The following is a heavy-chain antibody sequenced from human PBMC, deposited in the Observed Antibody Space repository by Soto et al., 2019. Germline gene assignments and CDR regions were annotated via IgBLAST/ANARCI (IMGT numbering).Heavy chain of an antibody. CDR3: TRLVEQKRGYSDY. Sequence: GGSLRLSCAASGFTFSGSAMQWVRQASGKGLEWVGRIRTEPYSYAAAYAASVKGRFTIFRDDSKNTAYLQMNSLKTEDTAVYYCTRLVEQKRGYSDYWGQGTLVTVSS. CDR1: GFTFSGSA. J-gene: IGHJ4*02. D-gene: IGHD1-26*01. V-gene: IGHV3-73*01. CDR2: IRTEPYSYAA.